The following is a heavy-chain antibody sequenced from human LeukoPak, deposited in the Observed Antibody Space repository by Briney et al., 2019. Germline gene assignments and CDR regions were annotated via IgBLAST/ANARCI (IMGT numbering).Heavy chain of an antibody. V-gene: IGHV4-31*03. CDR1: GGSISSGGYY. CDR3: ARSTYYDFWSGSRAGVTFDY. D-gene: IGHD3-3*01. Sequence: SETLSLTCTVSGGSISSGGYYWSWIRQHPGKGLEWIGHIYYSGSTYYNPSLKSRVTISVDTSKNQFSLKLSSVTAADTAVYYCARSTYYDFWSGSRAGVTFDYWGQGTLVTVSS. J-gene: IGHJ4*02. CDR2: IYYSGST.